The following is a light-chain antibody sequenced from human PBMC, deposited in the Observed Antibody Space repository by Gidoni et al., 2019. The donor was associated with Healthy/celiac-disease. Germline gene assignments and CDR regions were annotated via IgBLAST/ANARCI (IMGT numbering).Light chain of an antibody. J-gene: IGKJ1*01. CDR1: QSISSW. CDR2: TAS. V-gene: IGKV1-5*03. Sequence: DIKMTQSPSTLSASVGDRVTITCRASQSISSWLAWYQQKPGKAPKLRIYTASSFESGVPSRFSGSGSGTEFTLTISSLQPDDFATYYCQQYNSLPWTFGQGTKVEIK. CDR3: QQYNSLPWT.